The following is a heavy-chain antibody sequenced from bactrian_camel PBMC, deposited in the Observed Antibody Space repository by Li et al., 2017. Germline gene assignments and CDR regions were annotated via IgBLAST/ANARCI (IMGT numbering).Heavy chain of an antibody. CDR2: IATGSGNT. CDR1: LHTYSGNC. J-gene: IGHJ6*01. Sequence: HVQLVESGGDSVQAGESLRLSCAASLHTYSGNCMGWFRQAPGREREGVARIATGSGNTYYADSVKGRFTISKDNAKNTLYLQMNSLKPEDTAMYYCAADFGPYCSGPYLARRANFEGQGTQVTVPS. V-gene: IGHV3-2*01. D-gene: IGHD2*01.